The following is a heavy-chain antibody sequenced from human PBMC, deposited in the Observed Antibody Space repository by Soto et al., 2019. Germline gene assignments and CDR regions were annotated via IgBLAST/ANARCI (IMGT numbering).Heavy chain of an antibody. J-gene: IGHJ4*02. CDR1: GFTFSNYW. CDR3: ARASIPGAY. V-gene: IGHV3-74*01. CDR2: INSDGSNI. Sequence: GGSLRLSCAASGFTFSNYWMHWVRQAPGKGLVWVSRINSDGSNIRYADSVKGRFTISRDNAKNTLYLQMNSLRAEDTAVYYCARASIPGAYWGQGTLVTVSS.